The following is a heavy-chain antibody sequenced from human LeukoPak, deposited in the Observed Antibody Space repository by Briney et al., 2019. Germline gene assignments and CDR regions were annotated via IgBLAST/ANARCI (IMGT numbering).Heavy chain of an antibody. D-gene: IGHD3-10*01. V-gene: IGHV3-30*04. CDR2: ISYDGSNE. Sequence: GGSLRLSCAASGFTFSSYVMHWVRQAPGKGLEWVAIISYDGSNEYYADSVKGRFTISRDNSKNTLYLQMNSLRAADTAVYYCAKAPLYYYGSGSVPNYFDYWGQGTLVTVSS. CDR1: GFTFSSYV. J-gene: IGHJ4*02. CDR3: AKAPLYYYGSGSVPNYFDY.